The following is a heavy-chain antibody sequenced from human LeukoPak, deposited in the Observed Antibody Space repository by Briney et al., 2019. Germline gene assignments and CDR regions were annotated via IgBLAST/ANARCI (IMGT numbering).Heavy chain of an antibody. Sequence: SVKVSCKASGGTFSSYAISWVRQAPGQGLEWMGRIIPILGIANYAQKFQGRVTITADKSTSTAYMELSSLRSEDTAVYYCARDLGEPHFDYWGQGTLVTVSS. CDR1: GGTFSSYA. D-gene: IGHD2-21*01. J-gene: IGHJ4*02. V-gene: IGHV1-69*04. CDR2: IIPILGIA. CDR3: ARDLGEPHFDY.